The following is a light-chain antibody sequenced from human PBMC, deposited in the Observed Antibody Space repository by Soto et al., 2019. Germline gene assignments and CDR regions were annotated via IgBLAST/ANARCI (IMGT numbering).Light chain of an antibody. CDR2: DAS. Sequence: DIQMIQSPSSLSASVGDRVTITCQASQEISNYLNWYQQKPGKAPKLLIYDASNLERGVPSRFSGRGSGTDFTFTISSLQPEDFATYYCQQYDHLPRTFGRGTKV. J-gene: IGKJ1*01. CDR1: QEISNY. CDR3: QQYDHLPRT. V-gene: IGKV1-33*01.